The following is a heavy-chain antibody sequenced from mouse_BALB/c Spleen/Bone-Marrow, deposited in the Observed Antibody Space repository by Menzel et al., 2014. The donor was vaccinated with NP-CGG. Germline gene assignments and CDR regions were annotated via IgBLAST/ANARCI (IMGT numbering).Heavy chain of an antibody. Sequence: QVQLQQSGAELVRPGTSVQLSRKASGYSFXNYWTNWVKQRPGQGLEWIGMIHPSDSESRLNQKFKDKAALTVDKSSTTAYMQLSSPTSEDSAVYYCARGLGEIWGYWGQGTTLTVSS. V-gene: IGHV1-61*01. CDR2: IHPSDSES. D-gene: IGHD4-1*01. CDR1: GYSFXNYW. CDR3: ARGLGEIWGY. J-gene: IGHJ2*01.